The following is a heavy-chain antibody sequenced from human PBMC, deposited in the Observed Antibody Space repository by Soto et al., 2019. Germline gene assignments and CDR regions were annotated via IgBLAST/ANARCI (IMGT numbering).Heavy chain of an antibody. Sequence: PSETLSLTCAVYGGSFSGYYWSWIRQPPGKGLEWIGEINHSGSTNYNPSLKSRVTISVDTSKNQFSLKLSSVTAADTAVYYCASGYSSGLNYYYYGMDVWGQGTTVTVSS. CDR3: ASGYSSGLNYYYYGMDV. CDR2: INHSGST. V-gene: IGHV4-34*01. J-gene: IGHJ6*02. D-gene: IGHD6-19*01. CDR1: GGSFSGYY.